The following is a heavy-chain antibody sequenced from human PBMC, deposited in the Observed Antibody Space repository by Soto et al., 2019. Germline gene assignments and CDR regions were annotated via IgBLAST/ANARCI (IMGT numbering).Heavy chain of an antibody. D-gene: IGHD2-2*01. CDR2: ISNNGVST. V-gene: IGHV3-64*01. Sequence: EVQLVESGGILVQPGGSLRLSCVASGFSFSNYAMHWVRQAPGKGLEYVSAISNNGVSTYYANSVKGRFIISRDNSKNTLYLQMGSLRAEDMAVDYCARGGPYQLLADIDYWGQGTLVTVSS. CDR1: GFSFSNYA. J-gene: IGHJ4*02. CDR3: ARGGPYQLLADIDY.